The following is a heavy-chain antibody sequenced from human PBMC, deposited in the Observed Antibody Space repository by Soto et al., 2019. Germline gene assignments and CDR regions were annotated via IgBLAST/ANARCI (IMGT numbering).Heavy chain of an antibody. CDR1: GGSISSSNW. CDR2: IYHSGRT. CDR3: ASGGYSSSSMYYYYGMDV. V-gene: IGHV4-4*02. Sequence: AETLSLTCAVSGGSISSSNWWSWVRQPPGKGLEWIGEIYHSGRTNYNPSLKSRVTISVDKSKNQFSLNLSSVTAADTAVYYCASGGYSSSSMYYYYGMDVWGQGTTVTVSS. J-gene: IGHJ6*02. D-gene: IGHD6-6*01.